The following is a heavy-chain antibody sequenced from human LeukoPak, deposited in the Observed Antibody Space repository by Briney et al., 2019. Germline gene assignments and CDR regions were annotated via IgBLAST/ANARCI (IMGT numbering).Heavy chain of an antibody. J-gene: IGHJ6*03. CDR3: ARGSLDSSGYYPPYIYYYYMDV. Sequence: PGGSLRLSCVASGFTFSSYAMHWVRQAPGKGLEWVAVISYDGSNKYYADSVRGRFTISRDNSKNTLYLQMNSLRAEDTAVYYCARGSLDSSGYYPPYIYYYYMDVWGKGTTVTVSS. D-gene: IGHD3-22*01. CDR1: GFTFSSYA. CDR2: ISYDGSNK. V-gene: IGHV3-30*04.